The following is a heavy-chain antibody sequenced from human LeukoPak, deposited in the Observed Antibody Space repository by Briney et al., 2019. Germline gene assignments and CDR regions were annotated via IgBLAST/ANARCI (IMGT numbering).Heavy chain of an antibody. CDR2: ISSSGSTI. CDR1: GFTFSSYE. CDR3: ANLGMVITVSSYFDY. V-gene: IGHV3-48*03. D-gene: IGHD3-22*01. Sequence: GGSLRLSCAASGFTFSSYEMNWVRQAPGKGLEWVSYISSSGSTIYYADSVKGRFTISRDNSKNTLYLQMNSLRAEDTAVYYCANLGMVITVSSYFDYWGQGTLVTVSS. J-gene: IGHJ4*02.